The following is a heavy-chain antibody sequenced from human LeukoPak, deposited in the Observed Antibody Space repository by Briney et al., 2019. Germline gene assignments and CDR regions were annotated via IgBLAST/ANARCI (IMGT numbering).Heavy chain of an antibody. Sequence: ASVKVSCKASGYTFTVYYIHWVRQPPGQGLELMGWINPNSGGTNYAQNFQGRVTMTRDTSISTAYMELSRLRSDDTAVYYCASGSLKRISMVRGVTDFDYWGQGTLVTVSS. V-gene: IGHV1-2*02. J-gene: IGHJ4*02. CDR1: GYTFTVYY. D-gene: IGHD3-10*01. CDR2: INPNSGGT. CDR3: ASGSLKRISMVRGVTDFDY.